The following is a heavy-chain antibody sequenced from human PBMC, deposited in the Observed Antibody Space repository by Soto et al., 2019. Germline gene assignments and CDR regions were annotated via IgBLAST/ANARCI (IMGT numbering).Heavy chain of an antibody. CDR2: FDPEDGET. Sequence: GASVKVSCKASGYTLTELSMHWVRQAPGKGLEWMGGFDPEDGETIYAQKFQGRVTMTEDTSTDTAYMELSSLRSEDTAVYYCATTDPPTRGLWGANYYYYYGMDVWGQGTTVTVS. CDR3: ATTDPPTRGLWGANYYYYYGMDV. CDR1: GYTLTELS. V-gene: IGHV1-24*01. D-gene: IGHD3-16*01. J-gene: IGHJ6*02.